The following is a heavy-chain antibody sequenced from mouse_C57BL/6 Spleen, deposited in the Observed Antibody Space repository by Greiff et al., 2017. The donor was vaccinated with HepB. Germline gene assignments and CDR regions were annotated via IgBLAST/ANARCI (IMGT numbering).Heavy chain of an antibody. J-gene: IGHJ1*03. CDR3: ARAPIYYGYDGPCV. CDR2: INPYNGGT. CDR1: GYTFTDYY. V-gene: IGHV1-19*01. Sequence: VQLKQSGPVLVKPGASVKMSCKASGYTFTDYYMNWVKQSHGKSLEWIGVINPYNGGTSYNQKFKGKATLTVDKSSSTAYMELNSLTSEDSAVYYCARAPIYYGYDGPCVWGTGTTVTVSS. D-gene: IGHD2-2*01.